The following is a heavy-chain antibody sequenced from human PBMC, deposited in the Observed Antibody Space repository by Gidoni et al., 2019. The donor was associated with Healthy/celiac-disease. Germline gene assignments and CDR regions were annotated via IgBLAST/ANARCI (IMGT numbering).Heavy chain of an antibody. D-gene: IGHD6-25*01. V-gene: IGHV4-38-2*02. CDR1: GYSISSGYY. CDR3: ARDERRSSGDTDVAY. CDR2: IYHSGST. J-gene: IGHJ4*02. Sequence: QVQLQASGPGLVKPSAPLSLPCTVSGYSISSGYYWGWIRQPPGKGLEWIGSIYHSGSTYYNPSLKSRVTRSVDTSKNQFSLKLSSVTAADTAVYYCARDERRSSGDTDVAYWGQGTLVTVSS.